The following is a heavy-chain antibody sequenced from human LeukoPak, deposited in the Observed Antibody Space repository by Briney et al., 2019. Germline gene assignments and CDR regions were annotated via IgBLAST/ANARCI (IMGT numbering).Heavy chain of an antibody. Sequence: ASVKVSCKASGYTFTSYAMNWVRQAPGQGLERMGWINTNTGNPTYAQGFTGRFVFSLDTSVSTAYLQISSLKAEDTAVYYCARRYYDFWSGTYYMDVWGKGTTVTVSS. CDR3: ARRYYDFWSGTYYMDV. D-gene: IGHD3-3*01. CDR2: INTNTGNP. J-gene: IGHJ6*03. CDR1: GYTFTSYA. V-gene: IGHV7-4-1*02.